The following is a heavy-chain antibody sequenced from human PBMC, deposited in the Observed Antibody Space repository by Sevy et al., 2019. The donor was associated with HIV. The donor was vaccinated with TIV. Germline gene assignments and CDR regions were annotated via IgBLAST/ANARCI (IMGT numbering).Heavy chain of an antibody. J-gene: IGHJ4*02. CDR1: GFTFSNYV. Sequence: GGSLRLSCEGSGFTFSNYVMGWVRQAPGKGLEWVSGLRESGRTTYYADSVKGRFTISRDNSNNTLYLQMSSLRAEDSTIYYCARESLYYSSGYYGRRNDYWGQGTLVTVSS. CDR2: LRESGRTT. V-gene: IGHV3-23*01. CDR3: ARESLYYSSGYYGRRNDY. D-gene: IGHD3-22*01.